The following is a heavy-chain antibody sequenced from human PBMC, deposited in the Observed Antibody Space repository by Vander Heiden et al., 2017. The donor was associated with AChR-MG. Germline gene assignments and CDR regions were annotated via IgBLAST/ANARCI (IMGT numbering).Heavy chain of an antibody. CDR2: ISNDGENK. CDR3: AKILTDTSGWENVDF. CDR1: GFTFSAHG. V-gene: IGHV3-30*18. D-gene: IGHD6-19*01. Sequence: QVQRVESGGGVVRPGRPLRLSCAAPGFTFSAHGVHWVRQAPGKGLECVAFISNDGENKNYAESVKGRFFISRDNSKKSLHLLVNSLRSEDTAVYFCAKILTDTSGWENVDFWGQGTLVTVSS. J-gene: IGHJ4*02.